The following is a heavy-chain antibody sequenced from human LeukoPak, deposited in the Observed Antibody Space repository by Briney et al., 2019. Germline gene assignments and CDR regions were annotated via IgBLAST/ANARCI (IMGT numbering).Heavy chain of an antibody. CDR2: IYPGDSDT. CDR1: GYSFTSYW. Sequence: GESLKISCKGSGYSFTSYWIGWVRQMPGKGLEWMGIIYPGDSDTRYSPSFQGQVTISADKSISTAYLQWSSLKASDTAMYYCARHPPNVVGATYNWFDPWGQGTLVTVSS. V-gene: IGHV5-51*01. D-gene: IGHD1-26*01. CDR3: ARHPPNVVGATYNWFDP. J-gene: IGHJ5*02.